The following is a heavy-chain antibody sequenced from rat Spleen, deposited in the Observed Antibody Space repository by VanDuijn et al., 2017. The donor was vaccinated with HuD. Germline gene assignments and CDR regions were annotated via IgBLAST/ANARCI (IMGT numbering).Heavy chain of an antibody. Sequence: EVKLVESGGGLVQPGRSLKLSCEASGFNFNDDWMGWVRQAPGKGVEWIGEINKDRSTIKYIPSLKDKITIARDNDQNTLYLQMSKLGSEDTAIYYCVREELGVRDWGQGVMVTVSS. V-gene: IGHV4-2*01. CDR1: GFNFNDDW. J-gene: IGHJ2*01. D-gene: IGHD4-3*01. CDR2: INKDRSTI. CDR3: VREELGVRD.